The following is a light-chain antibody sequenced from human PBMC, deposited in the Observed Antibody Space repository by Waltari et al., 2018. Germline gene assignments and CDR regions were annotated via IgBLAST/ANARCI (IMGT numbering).Light chain of an antibody. CDR2: DVN. J-gene: IGLJ3*02. V-gene: IGLV2-14*01. CDR1: SSDVGGYNY. Sequence: QSALTQPASVSGSPGQSITISCTGTSSDVGGYNYVSWYQQHPGKAPKLMIYDVNNRPSGVSTRFPGSKSGNTASLTISGLQAEDEADYYCSSFTSSSTWVFGGGTNLTVL. CDR3: SSFTSSSTWV.